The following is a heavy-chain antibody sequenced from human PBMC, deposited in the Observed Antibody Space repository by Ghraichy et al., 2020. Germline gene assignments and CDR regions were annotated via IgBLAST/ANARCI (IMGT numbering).Heavy chain of an antibody. Sequence: SETLSLTCAISGDSVSANNAAWHWIRQSPSRGLEWLGRTYYRSKWNFDYAVSVKSRIIINPDTSKNQFSLQLNSVTPEDTAVYYCARDPPDYGANTHAFDIWGQGTVVTVSS. CDR3: ARDPPDYGANTHAFDI. CDR2: TYYRSKWNF. V-gene: IGHV6-1*01. J-gene: IGHJ3*02. CDR1: GDSVSANNAA. D-gene: IGHD4/OR15-4a*01.